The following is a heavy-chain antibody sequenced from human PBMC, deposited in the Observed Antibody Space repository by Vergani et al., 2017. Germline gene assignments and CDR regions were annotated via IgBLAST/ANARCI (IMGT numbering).Heavy chain of an antibody. J-gene: IGHJ4*02. D-gene: IGHD6-13*01. CDR2: INPSGGST. Sequence: QVQLVQSGAEVKKPGASVKVSCKASGYTLTSSDRHWLRQARGKGLEWMGIINPSGGSTSYAQKFQGRVTMTRDTSTSTVYMELSSLRSEDTAVYYCAKAIAAAGKVLDYWGQGTLVTVSS. V-gene: IGHV1-46*01. CDR1: GYTLTSSD. CDR3: AKAIAAAGKVLDY.